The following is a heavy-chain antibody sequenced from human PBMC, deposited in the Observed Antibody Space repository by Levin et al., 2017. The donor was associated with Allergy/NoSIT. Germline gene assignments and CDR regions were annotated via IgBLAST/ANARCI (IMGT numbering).Heavy chain of an antibody. D-gene: IGHD4-23*01. Sequence: SETLSLTCAVSHASISSTNWWSWVRQPPGKGLEWIGEIYHSGSANYNPSLKSRVTMSVDRSNNEFSLNLISVTAADTAVYFCAVVGGNSAAFFHWGQGTLVTVSS. CDR1: HASISSTNW. CDR2: IYHSGSA. V-gene: IGHV4-4*02. CDR3: AVVGGNSAAFFH. J-gene: IGHJ4*02.